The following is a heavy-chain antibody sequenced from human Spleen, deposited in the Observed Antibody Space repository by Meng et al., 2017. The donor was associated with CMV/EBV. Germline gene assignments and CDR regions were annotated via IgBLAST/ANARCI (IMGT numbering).Heavy chain of an antibody. CDR3: ARLPADYFYYGMDV. CDR2: ISSSGKTI. J-gene: IGHJ6*02. Sequence: GESLKISCAASGFTFSSYEMNWVRQAPGKGLEWVSYISSSGKTIYYADSVKGRFTMSRNNAKNLLYLQMNSLRAEDTADYYCARLPADYFYYGMDVWGQGTTVTVSS. D-gene: IGHD1-14*01. V-gene: IGHV3-48*03. CDR1: GFTFSSYE.